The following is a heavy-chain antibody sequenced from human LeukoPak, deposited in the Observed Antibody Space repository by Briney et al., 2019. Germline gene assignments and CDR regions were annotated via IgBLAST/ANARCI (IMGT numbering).Heavy chain of an antibody. J-gene: IGHJ4*02. V-gene: IGHV4-59*01. CDR2: IYYSGST. CDR1: GGSISSYY. CDR3: ARGLRAAALDY. D-gene: IGHD6-13*01. Sequence: SETLSLTCTVSGGSISSYYWSWIRQPPGKGLEWIGYIYYSGSTNYNPSLKSRVTISVDTSKNQLSLKLSSVTAADTAVYYCARGLRAAALDYWGQGTLVTVSS.